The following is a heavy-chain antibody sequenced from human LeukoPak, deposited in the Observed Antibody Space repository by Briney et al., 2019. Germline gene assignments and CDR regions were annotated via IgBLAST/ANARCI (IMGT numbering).Heavy chain of an antibody. Sequence: GGSLRLSCAASGSNFSSHWMTWVRQAPGKGLEWLANIEQDGSEKYYVDSVKGRFTISRDNTKSSLILQMNGLRADDTALYYCARGGQLGSLDYWGQGTLVTVSS. CDR1: GSNFSSHW. CDR2: IEQDGSEK. CDR3: ARGGQLGSLDY. J-gene: IGHJ4*02. V-gene: IGHV3-7*01. D-gene: IGHD6-13*01.